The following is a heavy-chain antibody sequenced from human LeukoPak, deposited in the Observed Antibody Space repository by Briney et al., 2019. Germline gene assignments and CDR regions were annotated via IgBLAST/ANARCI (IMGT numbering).Heavy chain of an antibody. Sequence: PSETLSLTCTVSGGSISSYYWSWIRQPPGKGLEWIGYIYYSGSTNYNPSLKSRVTISVDTYKNQFSLKLSSVTAADTAVYYCARGYYDFWSGYSYYGMDVWGQGTTVTVSS. V-gene: IGHV4-59*01. CDR2: IYYSGST. CDR1: GGSISSYY. D-gene: IGHD3-3*01. CDR3: ARGYYDFWSGYSYYGMDV. J-gene: IGHJ6*02.